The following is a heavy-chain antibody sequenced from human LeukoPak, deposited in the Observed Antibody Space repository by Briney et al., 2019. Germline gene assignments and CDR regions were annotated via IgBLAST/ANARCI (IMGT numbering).Heavy chain of an antibody. Sequence: RPGGSLRLSCAASGFTFDDYGMSWVRQAPGKGLEWVSGINWNGGSTGYADSVKGRFTISRDNAKNSLYLQMNSLRAEDTALYYCARDGGIIMIVVAWDAFDIWGQGTMVTVSS. V-gene: IGHV3-20*04. CDR1: GFTFDDYG. CDR2: INWNGGST. CDR3: ARDGGIIMIVVAWDAFDI. J-gene: IGHJ3*02. D-gene: IGHD3-22*01.